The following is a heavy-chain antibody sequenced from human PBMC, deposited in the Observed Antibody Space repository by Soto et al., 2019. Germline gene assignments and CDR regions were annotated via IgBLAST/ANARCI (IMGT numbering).Heavy chain of an antibody. D-gene: IGHD5-12*01. CDR1: GDSFNDYY. CDR2: INPNGGVT. CDR3: ARESGGATATLDYYYFYMDV. J-gene: IGHJ6*03. Sequence: QVPLVQSGAEVRKPGASVTVSCRSSGDSFNDYYIHWVRQAPVQGFEWMGWINPNGGVTKYAQKFQGWVSMARDTSIRTVYMQLSRLRSDDTAVYYCARESGGATATLDYYYFYMDVWGTGTTVTVSS. V-gene: IGHV1-2*04.